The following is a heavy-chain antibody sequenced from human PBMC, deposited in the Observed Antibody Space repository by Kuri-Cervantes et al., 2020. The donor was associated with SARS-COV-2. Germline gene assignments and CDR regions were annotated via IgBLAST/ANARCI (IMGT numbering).Heavy chain of an antibody. CDR2: INHSGST. J-gene: IGHJ4*02. V-gene: IGHV4-34*01. D-gene: IGHD2-2*01. CDR1: GGSFSGYY. Sequence: SQTLSLTCAAYGGSFSGYYWSWIRQPPGKGLEWIGEINHSGSTNYNPSLKSRVTISVDTSKNQFSLKLSSVTAADTAVYYCARGLRGVVPAAITVDYWGQGTLVTVSS. CDR3: ARGLRGVVPAAITVDY.